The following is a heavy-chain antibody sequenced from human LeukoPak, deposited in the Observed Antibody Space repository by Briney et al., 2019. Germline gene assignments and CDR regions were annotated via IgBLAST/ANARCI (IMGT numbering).Heavy chain of an antibody. Sequence: GGSLRLSCAASGFSFSNYAMNWVRQAPGKGLEWISYISSSNSIIYYADSVKGRFTLSRDNAKNSLFLQMNSLRDEDTAVYYCARYHDAYDYWGQGTLVTVSS. CDR2: ISSSNSII. J-gene: IGHJ4*02. V-gene: IGHV3-48*02. D-gene: IGHD3-22*01. CDR1: GFSFSNYA. CDR3: ARYHDAYDY.